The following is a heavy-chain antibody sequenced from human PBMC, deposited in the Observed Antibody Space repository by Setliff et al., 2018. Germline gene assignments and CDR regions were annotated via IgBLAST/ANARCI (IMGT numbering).Heavy chain of an antibody. J-gene: IGHJ5*02. CDR1: GYTFTDYY. D-gene: IGHD3-3*01. Sequence: ASVKVSCKASGYTFTDYYIHWVRQAPGQGLEWMGWINTNTGNPTYAQGFTGRFVFSLDTSVSTAYLQISSLKAEDTAVYYCARGPLHYDFWSGYYTVSWFDPWGQGTLVTVSS. CDR3: ARGPLHYDFWSGYYTVSWFDP. V-gene: IGHV7-4-1*02. CDR2: INTNTGNP.